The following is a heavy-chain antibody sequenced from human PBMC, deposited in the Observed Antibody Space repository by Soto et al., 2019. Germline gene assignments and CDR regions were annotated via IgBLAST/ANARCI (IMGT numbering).Heavy chain of an antibody. CDR3: ARDWWEEPAGKETVGQFEY. V-gene: IGHV3-33*01. D-gene: IGHD6-13*01. CDR2: IWSVGTKK. J-gene: IGHJ4*02. Sequence: QVHLVESGGGVVQPGGSLTLSCTASGFAFSNYGIHWVRQAPGRGLEWVAVIWSVGTKKFYAGSVRGRFTISRDNSKNTIYLQMKSLRAEDTAVYYCARDWWEEPAGKETVGQFEYWGQGTLVTVSS. CDR1: GFAFSNYG.